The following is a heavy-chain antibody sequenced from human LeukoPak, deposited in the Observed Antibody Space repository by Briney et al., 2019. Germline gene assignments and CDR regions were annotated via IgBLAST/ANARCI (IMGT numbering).Heavy chain of an antibody. D-gene: IGHD1-26*01. CDR2: ISSSSSYI. V-gene: IGHV3-21*01. J-gene: IGHJ4*02. CDR1: GFTFSSSS. CDR3: ARALASGSSAFDY. Sequence: PGGSLRLSCAASGFTFSSSSMNWVRQAPGKGLEWVSSISSSSSYIYFADSVKGRFTISRDNAKSSVYLQMNGLRAEDTAVYYCARALASGSSAFDYWGQGTLVTVSS.